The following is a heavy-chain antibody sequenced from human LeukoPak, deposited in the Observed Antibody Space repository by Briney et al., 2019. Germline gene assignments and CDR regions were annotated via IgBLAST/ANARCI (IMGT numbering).Heavy chain of an antibody. CDR1: GFTVSSNY. CDR3: AREEKDTATDAALAFDI. CDR2: IYSGGSS. D-gene: IGHD5-18*01. Sequence: PGGSPRLSCAASGFTVSSNYMSWVRQAPGKGLEWVSVIYSGGSSYYADSVKGRFTISRDNSKNTLYLQMNSLRAEDTAVYYCAREEKDTATDAALAFDIWGQGTMVTVSS. V-gene: IGHV3-66*01. J-gene: IGHJ3*02.